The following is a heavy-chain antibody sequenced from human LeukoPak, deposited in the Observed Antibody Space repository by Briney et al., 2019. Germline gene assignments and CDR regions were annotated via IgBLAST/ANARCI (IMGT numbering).Heavy chain of an antibody. Sequence: ASVKVSCKASGYTFSDFYMHWVRQAPGQGLEWMGWINPNSGGTNYAQKFQGRVTMTRDTSISTAYMELSRLRSDDTAVYYCARVHLGVYYYDSSGYYYFDYWGQGTLVTVSS. D-gene: IGHD3-22*01. J-gene: IGHJ4*02. CDR3: ARVHLGVYYYDSSGYYYFDY. CDR2: INPNSGGT. CDR1: GYTFSDFY. V-gene: IGHV1-2*02.